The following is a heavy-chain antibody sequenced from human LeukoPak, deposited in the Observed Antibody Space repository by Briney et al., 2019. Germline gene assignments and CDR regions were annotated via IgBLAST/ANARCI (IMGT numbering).Heavy chain of an antibody. J-gene: IGHJ4*02. Sequence: GGSLRLSCAASGFTFSSYAMSWVRQAPGKRLEWVSGISGSGGSTYYADSVKGRFTISRDNSKNTLFLQMNSLRAEDTAIYYCAKDMGYCSSATCYGLDYWGQGTLVTVSS. V-gene: IGHV3-23*01. CDR3: AKDMGYCSSATCYGLDY. D-gene: IGHD2-2*01. CDR1: GFTFSSYA. CDR2: ISGSGGST.